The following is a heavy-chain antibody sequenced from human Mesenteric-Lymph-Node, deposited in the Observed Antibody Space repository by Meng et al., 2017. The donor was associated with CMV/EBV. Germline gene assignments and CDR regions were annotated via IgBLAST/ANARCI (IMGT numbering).Heavy chain of an antibody. J-gene: IGHJ4*02. Sequence: KVSCKASGYTCTGYYMHWVRQAPGQGLEWMGRINPDSGGTNYAQKFQGRVTMTRDTSISTAYMELSRLRSDDTAVYYCARETSSSLHWGQGTLVTVSS. CDR1: GYTCTGYY. CDR2: INPDSGGT. D-gene: IGHD6-13*01. V-gene: IGHV1-2*06. CDR3: ARETSSSLH.